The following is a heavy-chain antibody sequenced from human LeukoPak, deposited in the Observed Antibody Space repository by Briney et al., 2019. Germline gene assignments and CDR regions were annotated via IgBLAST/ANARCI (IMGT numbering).Heavy chain of an antibody. CDR2: ISGSGGST. CDR3: SRVVIATLRVEVFDM. Sequence: GGSLRLSCAASGFTFSIYAMSWLRQATGEGLEWVSAISGSGGSTYYADSVRGRCTISRDNSKNTLYLRMNSLRAEDTPVYYCSRVVIATLRVEVFDMGRQQTMVTVSS. D-gene: IGHD2-21*01. J-gene: IGHJ3*02. CDR1: GFTFSIYA. V-gene: IGHV3-23*01.